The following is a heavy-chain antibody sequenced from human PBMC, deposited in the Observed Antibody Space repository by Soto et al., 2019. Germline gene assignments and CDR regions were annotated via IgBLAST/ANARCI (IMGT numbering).Heavy chain of an antibody. CDR3: ARGGTEHGDYTQGWLYYYYGMDV. D-gene: IGHD4-17*01. V-gene: IGHV4-31*03. J-gene: IGHJ6*02. CDR1: GGSISSGGYY. CDR2: IYYSGST. Sequence: QVQLQESGPGLVKPSQTLSLTCTVSGGSISSGGYYWSWIRQHPGKGLEWIGYIYYSGSTYYNPSLKSRVTISVEPSKNQFSLKLSSVTAADTAVYYCARGGTEHGDYTQGWLYYYYGMDVWGQGTTVTVSS.